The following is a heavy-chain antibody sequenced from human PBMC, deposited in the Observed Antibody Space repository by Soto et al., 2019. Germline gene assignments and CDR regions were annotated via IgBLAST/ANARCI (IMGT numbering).Heavy chain of an antibody. V-gene: IGHV4-61*01. Sequence: QVQLQESGPGLVKPSETLSLTCTVSGASVNNRNYHWSWIRQPPGRGLEWIGQVQNGGTTEFDSSSLKGRXTVXIXASKNQFSLKLSSVTAADTAIYYCAVLLAGGGGDGNWGQGTLVTVSS. D-gene: IGHD3-10*01. J-gene: IGHJ4*02. CDR3: AVLLAGGGGDGN. CDR1: GASVNNRNYH. CDR2: VQNGGTT.